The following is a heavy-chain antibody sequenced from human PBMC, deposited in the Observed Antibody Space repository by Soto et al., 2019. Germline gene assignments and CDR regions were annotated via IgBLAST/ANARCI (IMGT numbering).Heavy chain of an antibody. V-gene: IGHV4-31*03. CDR1: GGSISSGGYY. D-gene: IGHD3-22*01. CDR3: ASNTYYYDTLGYFDY. J-gene: IGHJ4*02. Sequence: SETLSLTCTVSGGSISSGGYYWSWTRQHPGKGLEWIGYIYYSGSTYYNPSLKSRVTISVGTSKNQFSLKLSSVTAADTAVYYCASNTYYYDTLGYFDYWGQGTLVTVSS. CDR2: IYYSGST.